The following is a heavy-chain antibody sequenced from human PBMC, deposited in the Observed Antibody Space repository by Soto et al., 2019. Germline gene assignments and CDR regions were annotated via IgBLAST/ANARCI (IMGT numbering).Heavy chain of an antibody. J-gene: IGHJ6*02. V-gene: IGHV5-51*01. D-gene: IGHD3-10*01. CDR1: GYSFTSYW. CDR3: PRLGRGDGYYYYYGMDV. Sequence: GESLKISCKGSGYSFTSYWIGWVRQMPGKGLEWMGIIYPGYSDTRYSPPLQGQVTISADKSISPAYLQWSSLKASDLGMYSCPRLGRGDGYYYYYGMDVWRQGTTVTVSS. CDR2: IYPGYSDT.